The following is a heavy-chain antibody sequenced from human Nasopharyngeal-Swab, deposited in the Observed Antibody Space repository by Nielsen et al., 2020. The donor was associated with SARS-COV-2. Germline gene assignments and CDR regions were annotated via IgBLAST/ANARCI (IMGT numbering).Heavy chain of an antibody. CDR3: ARVARYFDPAKYYYYGMDV. V-gene: IGHV1-8*01. J-gene: IGHJ6*02. CDR1: GYTFTSYD. Sequence: ASVKVSCKASGYTFTSYDINWVRQATGQGLEWMGWMNINSGNTGYAQRLQGRVTMTTDTSTSTAYMELRSLRSDDTAVYYCARVARYFDPAKYYYYGMDVWGQGTTVTVSS. D-gene: IGHD3-9*01. CDR2: MNINSGNT.